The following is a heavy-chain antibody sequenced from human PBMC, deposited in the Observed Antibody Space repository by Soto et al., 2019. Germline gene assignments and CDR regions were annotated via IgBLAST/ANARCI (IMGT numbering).Heavy chain of an antibody. CDR1: GVTFSSYA. CDR3: AKDLITMIVVPGPNDY. CDR2: ISGSGGST. D-gene: IGHD3-22*01. Sequence: QAGGSLRLSCAASGVTFSSYAMSWVRQAPGKGLEWVSAISGSGGSTYYADSVKGRFTISRDNSKNTLYLQMNSLRAEDTAVYYCAKDLITMIVVPGPNDYWGQGTLVTVSS. J-gene: IGHJ4*02. V-gene: IGHV3-23*01.